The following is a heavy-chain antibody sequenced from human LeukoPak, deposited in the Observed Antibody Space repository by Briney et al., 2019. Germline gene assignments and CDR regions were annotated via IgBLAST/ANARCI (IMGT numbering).Heavy chain of an antibody. CDR1: GFTFSTFA. J-gene: IGHJ4*02. Sequence: PGASLRLSCAASGFTFSTFAMSWVRQVPGKGLEWVSAITSSGESTEYADSVRGRFAISRDNSKAALYLQMNSLRADDTAVYYCAKRSGKSYGHFDSWGQGTPVTVSS. CDR2: ITSSGEST. D-gene: IGHD3-10*01. V-gene: IGHV3-23*01. CDR3: AKRSGKSYGHFDS.